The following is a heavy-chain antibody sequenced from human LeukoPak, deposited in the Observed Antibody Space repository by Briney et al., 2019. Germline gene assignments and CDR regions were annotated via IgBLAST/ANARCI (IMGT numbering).Heavy chain of an antibody. Sequence: SETLSLTCTVSGGSISNYYWSWIRQPPGEGLEWIGYIYYSGSTNYNPSLKSRVTISVDTSKNQFSLKLSSVTAADTAVYYCARPLWFGDLLLDYWGQGTLVTVSS. CDR2: IYYSGST. CDR1: GGSISNYY. J-gene: IGHJ4*02. V-gene: IGHV4-59*01. D-gene: IGHD3-10*01. CDR3: ARPLWFGDLLLDY.